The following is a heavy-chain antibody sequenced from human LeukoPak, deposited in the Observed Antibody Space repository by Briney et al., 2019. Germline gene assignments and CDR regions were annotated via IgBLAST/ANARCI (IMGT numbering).Heavy chain of an antibody. V-gene: IGHV1-69*06. CDR1: GYTFTSYG. D-gene: IGHD3-16*01. CDR2: IIPIFGTA. CDR3: ARGAVASDYAPNYYYMDV. Sequence: ASVKVSCKASGYTFTSYGISWVRQAPGQGLEWMGGIIPIFGTANYAQKFQGRVTITADKSTSTAYMELSSLRSEDTAVYYCARGAVASDYAPNYYYMDVWGKGTTVTVSS. J-gene: IGHJ6*03.